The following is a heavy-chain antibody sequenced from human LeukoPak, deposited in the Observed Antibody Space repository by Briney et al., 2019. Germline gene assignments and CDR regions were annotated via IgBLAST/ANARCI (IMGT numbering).Heavy chain of an antibody. CDR3: ARGWYYGMDV. CDR2: ISSSGNTI. V-gene: IGHV3-48*03. J-gene: IGHJ6*02. Sequence: LGGSLRLSCAASGFTFSSYEMNWVRQAPGKGLEWVSHISSSGNTIYYADSVKGRFTISRDNAKNSLYLQMNSLRAEDTAVYFCARGWYYGMDVWGQGTTVIVSS. CDR1: GFTFSSYE. D-gene: IGHD2-15*01.